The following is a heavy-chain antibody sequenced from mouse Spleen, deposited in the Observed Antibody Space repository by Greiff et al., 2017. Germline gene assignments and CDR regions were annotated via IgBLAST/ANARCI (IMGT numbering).Heavy chain of an antibody. V-gene: IGHV2-2*01. CDR1: GFSLTSYG. D-gene: IGHD1-1*01. CDR2: IWSGGST. CDR3: ARNRITTVVERDAMDY. Sequence: QVQLQQSGPGLVQPSQSLSITCTVSGFSLTSYGVHWVRQSPGKGLEWLGVIWSGGSTDYNAAFISRLSISKDNSKSQVFFKMNSLQADDTAIYYCARNRITTVVERDAMDYWGQGTSVTVSS. J-gene: IGHJ4*01.